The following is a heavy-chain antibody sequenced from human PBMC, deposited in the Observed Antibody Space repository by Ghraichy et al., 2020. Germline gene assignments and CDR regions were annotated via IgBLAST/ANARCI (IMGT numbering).Heavy chain of an antibody. CDR1: GFTFSSYV. V-gene: IGHV3-23*01. J-gene: IGHJ6*02. Sequence: GGSLRLSCAASGFTFSSYVLSWVRQAPGKGLEWVSAISGSGGSTYYPDSVKGRFTISRDNSKNTLYLQMNSLRAEDTAVYYCAKGIAAGTTTISYYYNGMDDWGQGTPVTVSS. D-gene: IGHD6-13*01. CDR2: ISGSGGST. CDR3: AKGIAAGTTTISYYYNGMDD.